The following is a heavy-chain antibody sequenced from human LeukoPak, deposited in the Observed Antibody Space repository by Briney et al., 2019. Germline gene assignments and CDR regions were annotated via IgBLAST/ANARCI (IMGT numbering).Heavy chain of an antibody. D-gene: IGHD5-12*01. J-gene: IGHJ4*02. Sequence: SETLSLTCAVSGGSISSSNWWSWVRQPPGKGLEWIGEIYHSGSTNYNPSLKSRVTISVDKSKNQFSLKLSSATAADTAVYYCARDSFNIVATGFDYWGQGTLVTVSS. V-gene: IGHV4-4*02. CDR3: ARDSFNIVATGFDY. CDR2: IYHSGST. CDR1: GGSISSSNW.